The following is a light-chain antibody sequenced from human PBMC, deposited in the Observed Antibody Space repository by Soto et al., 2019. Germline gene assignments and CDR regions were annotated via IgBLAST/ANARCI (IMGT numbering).Light chain of an antibody. CDR3: QSYDSSLSSSV. V-gene: IGLV1-40*01. Sequence: QSGLTQPPSVSGAPGQRVTISCTGSSSNIGAGYDVHWYQQLPGTAPKLLIYGNSNRPSGVPDRFSGSKSGTSASLAITGLQAEDEADYYCQSYDSSLSSSVFGNGTKVTVL. CDR1: SSNIGAGYD. CDR2: GNS. J-gene: IGLJ1*01.